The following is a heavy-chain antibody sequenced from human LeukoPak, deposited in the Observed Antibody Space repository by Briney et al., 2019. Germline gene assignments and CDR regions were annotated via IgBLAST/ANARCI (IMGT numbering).Heavy chain of an antibody. CDR3: ASPIGAGIAVAGLDY. CDR2: ISYDGSNK. Sequence: GSLRLSCAASGFTFGSYAMHWVRQAPGKGLEWVAVISYDGSNKYYADSVKGRFTISRDNSKNTLYLQMNSLRAEDTAVYYCASPIGAGIAVAGLDYWGQGTLVTVSS. D-gene: IGHD6-19*01. J-gene: IGHJ4*02. CDR1: GFTFGSYA. V-gene: IGHV3-30*04.